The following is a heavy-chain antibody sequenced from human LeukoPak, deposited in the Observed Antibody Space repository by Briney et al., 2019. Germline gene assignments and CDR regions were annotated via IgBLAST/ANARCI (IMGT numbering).Heavy chain of an antibody. CDR2: VDHSGST. CDR1: GGSFSGYY. CDR3: ARTAFDI. J-gene: IGHJ3*02. V-gene: IGHV4-34*01. Sequence: PPETLSLTCAVYGGSFSGYYWSWIRQPPGKGLEWIGEVDHSGSTNYNPSLKSRVTISVDTSKNQFSLKLSSVTAADTAVYYCARTAFDIWGQGTMVTVSS.